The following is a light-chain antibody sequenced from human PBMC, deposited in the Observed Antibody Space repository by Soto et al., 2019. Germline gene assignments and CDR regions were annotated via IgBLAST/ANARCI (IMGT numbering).Light chain of an antibody. CDR3: QSYDSTLKGCV. J-gene: IGLJ1*01. CDR2: GNT. Sequence: QSVLTHPPSVSGAQGQRVTISCTGGSSNIGADYEVHWYQQLPGTAPKLLIYGNTNRPSGVPDRFSGSKSGSSASLAITGLQAEDEAEYYCQSYDSTLKGCVFGTGTKVTVL. CDR1: SSNIGADYE. V-gene: IGLV1-40*01.